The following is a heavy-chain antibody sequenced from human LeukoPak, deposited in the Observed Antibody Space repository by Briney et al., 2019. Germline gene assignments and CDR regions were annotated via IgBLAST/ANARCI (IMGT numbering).Heavy chain of an antibody. J-gene: IGHJ4*02. CDR2: ISGGGISGGNT. D-gene: IGHD1-1*01. CDR1: GFTFSSYA. V-gene: IGHV3-23*01. CDR3: AKSARTGTSTFDY. Sequence: GGSLRLSCAASGFTFSSYAMSWVRQAPGKGLEWVSNISGGGISGGNTYYADSVKGRFTISRDNSKNTLYLQMNSLRAEDTAVYYCAKSARTGTSTFDYWGQGTLVTVSS.